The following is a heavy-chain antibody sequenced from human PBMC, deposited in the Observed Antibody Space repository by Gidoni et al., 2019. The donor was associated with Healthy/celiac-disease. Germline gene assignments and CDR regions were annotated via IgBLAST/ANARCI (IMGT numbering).Heavy chain of an antibody. J-gene: IGHJ4*02. CDR1: GDSVSRHSPD. Sequence: QVQLQQSGPGLVKPSQTLSLTCAISGDSVSRHSPDWNWIRHSPSRGLEWLGSTYYRSKCYNDYAVSVKSRITINPDTSKNQFSLQLNSVTPEDTAVYYCARELQRFGGAVAGVDYWGQGTLVTVSS. CDR3: ARELQRFGGAVAGVDY. CDR2: TYYRSKCYN. V-gene: IGHV6-1*01. D-gene: IGHD6-19*01.